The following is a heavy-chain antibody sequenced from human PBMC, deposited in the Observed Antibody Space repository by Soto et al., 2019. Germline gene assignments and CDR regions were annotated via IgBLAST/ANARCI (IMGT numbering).Heavy chain of an antibody. J-gene: IGHJ6*02. D-gene: IGHD1-1*01. Sequence: SVKVSCKASGGPFSSYAISWVRQAPGQGLEWMGGIIPIFGTANYAQKFQGRVTITADKSTSTAYMELSSLRSEDTAVYYCAVGNWNALNYYYYYGMDVWGQGTTVTVSS. CDR3: AVGNWNALNYYYYYGMDV. CDR1: GGPFSSYA. CDR2: IIPIFGTA. V-gene: IGHV1-69*06.